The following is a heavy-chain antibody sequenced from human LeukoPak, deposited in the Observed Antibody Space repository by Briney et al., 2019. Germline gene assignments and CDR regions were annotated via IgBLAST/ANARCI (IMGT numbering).Heavy chain of an antibody. CDR1: GGSISSSSYY. V-gene: IGHV4-39*01. D-gene: IGHD6-13*01. Sequence: PWETLSLTCPVSGGSISSSSYYWGWIRQPPGKGLGWIGSIYYSGRTYYNPSLKSRVTISVDTSKNPFSLKLSSVTAADTAVYYCARRAAALIDAFDIWGQGTMVTVSS. CDR2: IYYSGRT. CDR3: ARRAAALIDAFDI. J-gene: IGHJ3*02.